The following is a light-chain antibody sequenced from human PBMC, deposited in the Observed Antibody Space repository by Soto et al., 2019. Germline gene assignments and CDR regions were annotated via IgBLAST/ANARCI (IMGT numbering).Light chain of an antibody. CDR1: QSINSW. CDR3: QQYNNWYT. Sequence: DIQMTQSPSTLSASVGDRVTITCRASQSINSWLAWYQQKPGKAPKLLIYKASTLESGVPSRFGASGSGREFTLTISSLQPDEFAADYCQQYNNWYTSGQGTKLEIK. J-gene: IGKJ2*01. CDR2: KAS. V-gene: IGKV1-5*03.